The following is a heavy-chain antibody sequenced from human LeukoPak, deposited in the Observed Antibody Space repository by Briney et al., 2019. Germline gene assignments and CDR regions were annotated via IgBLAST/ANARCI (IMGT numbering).Heavy chain of an antibody. Sequence: GESLKISCKASGYSFSSQYLAWVRQMPGKGLEWMAFLYPGDSNPRYSPSFQGQVTISADRSINTAYLQWSSLKASDTAMYYCARHYDCSDGSRHDSDAFDLWGQGTMVTVSS. CDR1: GYSFSSQY. J-gene: IGHJ3*01. V-gene: IGHV5-51*01. D-gene: IGHD2-15*01. CDR2: LYPGDSNP. CDR3: ARHYDCSDGSRHDSDAFDL.